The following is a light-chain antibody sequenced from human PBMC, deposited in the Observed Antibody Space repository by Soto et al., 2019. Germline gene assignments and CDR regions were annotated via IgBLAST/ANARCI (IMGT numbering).Light chain of an antibody. J-gene: IGLJ1*01. CDR2: DDG. V-gene: IGLV3-21*02. CDR1: NIESKS. Sequence: SYELTQPPSVSVAPGQTARITCGGNNIESKSVRWYQQRPGQAPVLVLYDDGNRPSGIPERLSGSNSGSTATLTISSVEASDEADYFCQVWDISSDQYLFGPGTRSPS. CDR3: QVWDISSDQYL.